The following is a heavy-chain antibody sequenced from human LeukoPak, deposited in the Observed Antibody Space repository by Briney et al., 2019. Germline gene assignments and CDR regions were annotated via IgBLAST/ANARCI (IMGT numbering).Heavy chain of an antibody. CDR3: AKGRATYQYGMDV. CDR2: ILYGGSNK. CDR1: GFTFSSYA. J-gene: IGHJ6*02. V-gene: IGHV3-30*02. Sequence: PGGSLRLSCAASGFTFSSYAMQWVRQAPGKGLEWVAFILYGGSNKYYADSVKGRFTISRDNSKNTLYLQMNSLTAEDTAVYYCAKGRATYQYGMDVWGQGTTVTVSS.